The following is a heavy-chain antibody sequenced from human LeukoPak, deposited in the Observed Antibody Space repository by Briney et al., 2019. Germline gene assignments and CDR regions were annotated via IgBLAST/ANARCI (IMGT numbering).Heavy chain of an antibody. V-gene: IGHV3-30*03. Sequence: PGGSLRLSCAASGFTFSSYGMHWVRQAPGKELEWVAVISHDGSNKYYADSVKGRFTISRDNSKNTLYLQMNSLRAEDTAVYYCARDYDSSGYFDYWGQGTLVTVSS. CDR1: GFTFSSYG. J-gene: IGHJ4*02. CDR3: ARDYDSSGYFDY. CDR2: ISHDGSNK. D-gene: IGHD3-22*01.